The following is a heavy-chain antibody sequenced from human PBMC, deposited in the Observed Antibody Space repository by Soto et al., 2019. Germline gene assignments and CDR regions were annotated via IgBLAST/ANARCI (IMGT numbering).Heavy chain of an antibody. CDR1: GYTFTSHD. D-gene: IGHD4-17*01. V-gene: IGHV1-8*01. Sequence: QVQLVQSGAEVKKSGASVKVSCKASGYTFTSHDINWVRQATGQGLEWMGWMNPNSGNTGYAQKFQGRDTMTMNTSISTAYMELSSLRSEDTAVYYCARWDYGDYARFDYWGQGTLVTVSS. J-gene: IGHJ4*02. CDR3: ARWDYGDYARFDY. CDR2: MNPNSGNT.